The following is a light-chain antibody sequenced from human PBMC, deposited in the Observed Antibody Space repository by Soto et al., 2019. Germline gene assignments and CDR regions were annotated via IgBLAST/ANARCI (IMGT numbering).Light chain of an antibody. Sequence: QSVLTQPPSASGTPGQRVTISCSGSSSNIGTNAVNWCQQLPGTAPRLLIYSNDQRPPGVPDRFSGSKSGTSASLGISGLQSEDEADYFCAVWDDSLNGWVFGGGTKVPS. J-gene: IGLJ3*02. CDR3: AVWDDSLNGWV. CDR2: SND. V-gene: IGLV1-44*01. CDR1: SSNIGTNA.